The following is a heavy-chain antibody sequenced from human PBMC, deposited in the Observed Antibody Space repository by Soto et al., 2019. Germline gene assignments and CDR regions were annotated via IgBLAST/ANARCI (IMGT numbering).Heavy chain of an antibody. J-gene: IGHJ4*02. CDR1: ARSISSQY. V-gene: IGHV4-59*11. CDR3: ARLYTSSWFDY. CDR2: IFDTGSP. Sequence: QVQLQESGPGLVKPSETLTLTCTVSARSISSQYWSWTRQSPGKGLEWIGYIFDTGSPHYNPSLESRVTISADTSKTQFSLKLTSVTAAATAVYYCARLYTSSWFDYWGQGTLVTVSS. D-gene: IGHD6-13*01.